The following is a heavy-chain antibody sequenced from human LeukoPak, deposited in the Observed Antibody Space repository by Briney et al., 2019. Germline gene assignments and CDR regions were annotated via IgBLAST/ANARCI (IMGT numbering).Heavy chain of an antibody. Sequence: GGSLRLSCAASGFTFTTYGMHWVRQAPGKGLEWVAFIRYDGSNKYYADSVKGRFTISRDNSKNTVYLQMNSLRAEDTAVYYCARDSSSWTFYYYYMDVWGKGTTVTVSS. CDR3: ARDSSSWTFYYYYMDV. J-gene: IGHJ6*03. CDR1: GFTFTTYG. V-gene: IGHV3-30*02. CDR2: IRYDGSNK. D-gene: IGHD6-13*01.